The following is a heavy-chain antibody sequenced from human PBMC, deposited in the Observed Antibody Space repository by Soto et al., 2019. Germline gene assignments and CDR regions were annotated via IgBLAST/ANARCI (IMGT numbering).Heavy chain of an antibody. Sequence: PGGSLRLSCAASGFTFSNYAMTWVRQAPGKGLEWVSGLNGSGGSTSSADSVKGRFAISRDNSKNTLYLQMNNLRDGDTAVYYCEGGFAPGKVPRPDCWGQEPRVTVSS. D-gene: IGHD3-10*01. CDR3: EGGFAPGKVPRPDC. V-gene: IGHV3-23*01. CDR2: LNGSGGST. J-gene: IGHJ4*02. CDR1: GFTFSNYA.